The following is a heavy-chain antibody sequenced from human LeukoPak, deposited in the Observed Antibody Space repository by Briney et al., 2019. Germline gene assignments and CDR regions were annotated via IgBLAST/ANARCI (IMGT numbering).Heavy chain of an antibody. CDR2: MNPNSGNT. Sequence: ASVKVSCKASGYTFTSYDINWVRQATGQGLEWMGWMNPNSGNTNYAQKLQGRVTMTTDTSTSTAYMELRSLRSDDTAVYYCARVIGVAGVDYWGQGTLVTVSS. V-gene: IGHV1-18*01. D-gene: IGHD6-19*01. CDR1: GYTFTSYD. CDR3: ARVIGVAGVDY. J-gene: IGHJ4*02.